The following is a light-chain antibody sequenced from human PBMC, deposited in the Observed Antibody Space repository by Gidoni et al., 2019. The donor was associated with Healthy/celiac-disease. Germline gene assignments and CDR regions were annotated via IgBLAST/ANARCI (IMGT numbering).Light chain of an antibody. V-gene: IGKV3-20*01. Sequence: EIVLTQSPGTLSLSPGERATLSCRASQSVSSSYLAWYQLKPVQAPRLLIYGASSRATGIPDFTLTISRLEPEDFAVYYCQQYGSSPTFGQXTKVEIK. J-gene: IGKJ1*01. CDR1: QSVSSSY. CDR2: GAS. CDR3: QQYGSSPT.